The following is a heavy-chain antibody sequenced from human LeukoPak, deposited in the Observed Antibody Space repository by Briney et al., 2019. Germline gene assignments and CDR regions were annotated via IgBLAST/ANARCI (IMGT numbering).Heavy chain of an antibody. CDR1: GGSIRSNNHY. Sequence: SETLSLTCTVSGGSIRSNNHYWGWIRQPPGKGLEWIGSTYYSGSTYYNPSLKSRVTISVDTCKNQFSLKLSSVTAADTAVYYCARDKEGTMVRGVIYAFDIWGQGTMVTVSS. V-gene: IGHV4-39*07. CDR2: TYYSGST. CDR3: ARDKEGTMVRGVIYAFDI. D-gene: IGHD3-10*01. J-gene: IGHJ3*02.